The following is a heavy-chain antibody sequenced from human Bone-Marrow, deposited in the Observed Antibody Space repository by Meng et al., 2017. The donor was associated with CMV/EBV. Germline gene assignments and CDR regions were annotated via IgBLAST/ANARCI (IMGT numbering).Heavy chain of an antibody. J-gene: IGHJ6*02. CDR1: GGTFSSYA. CDR2: IIPIFGTA. CDR3: ARDSAFNYYDFWSGYYTRGLVMDV. D-gene: IGHD3-3*01. V-gene: IGHV1-69*05. Sequence: SVKVSCKASGGTFSSYAISWVRQAPGQGLEWMGGIIPIFGTANYAQKLQGRVTMTTDTSTSTAYMELRSLRSDDTAVYYCARDSAFNYYDFWSGYYTRGLVMDVWGQGTTVTVSS.